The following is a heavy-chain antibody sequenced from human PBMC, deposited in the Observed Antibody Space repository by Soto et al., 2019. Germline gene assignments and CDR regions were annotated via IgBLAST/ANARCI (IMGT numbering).Heavy chain of an antibody. CDR1: GFTFSSYA. Sequence: PGGSLRLSCAASGFTFSSYAMSWVRQAPGKGLEWVSAISGSGGSTYYAGSVKGRFTISRDNSKNTLYLQMNSLRAEDTAVYYCAKDVVVGALRTPGSWFDPWGQGTLVTVSS. CDR2: ISGSGGST. V-gene: IGHV3-23*01. D-gene: IGHD2-15*01. J-gene: IGHJ5*02. CDR3: AKDVVVGALRTPGSWFDP.